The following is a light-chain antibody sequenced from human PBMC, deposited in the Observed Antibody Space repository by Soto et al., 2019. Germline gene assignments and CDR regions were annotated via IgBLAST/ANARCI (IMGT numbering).Light chain of an antibody. CDR2: HAS. J-gene: IGKJ1*01. V-gene: IGKV3-15*01. Sequence: EILMTQSPATLSVSPGERVTLSCRASQSVSSNLAWYQQKPGKTPRLLIYHASTRATGIPASFSGSGSGTECTLTISSLRSEDFEIYYCQQYDNWPQTFGQGTKVDIK. CDR1: QSVSSN. CDR3: QQYDNWPQT.